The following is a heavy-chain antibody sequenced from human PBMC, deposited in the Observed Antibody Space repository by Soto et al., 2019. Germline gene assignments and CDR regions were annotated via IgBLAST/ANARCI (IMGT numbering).Heavy chain of an antibody. V-gene: IGHV4-30-4*01. CDR3: ARQSTLTPFDY. CDR1: GGSISSGDYY. J-gene: IGHJ4*02. Sequence: SETLSLTCTVSGGSISSGDYYWSWIRQPPGKGLEWIGYIYYSGSTYYNPSLKSRVTISVDTSKNQFSLKLSSVTAADTAVYYCARQSTLTPFDYWGQGPLVTGSS. CDR2: IYYSGST.